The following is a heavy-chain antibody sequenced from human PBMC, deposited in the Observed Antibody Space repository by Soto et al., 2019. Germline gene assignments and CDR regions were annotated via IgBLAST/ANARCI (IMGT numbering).Heavy chain of an antibody. CDR3: ARVELEPYYYYYYMDV. D-gene: IGHD1-1*01. V-gene: IGHV3-11*01. J-gene: IGHJ6*03. CDR2: ISSSGSTI. CDR1: GFTFSDYY. Sequence: GGSLRLSCAASGFTFSDYYMSWIRQAPGKGLEWVSYISSSGSTIYYADSVKGRFTISRDNAKNSLYLQMNSLRAEDTAVYYCARVELEPYYYYYYMDVWGKGTTVTVSS.